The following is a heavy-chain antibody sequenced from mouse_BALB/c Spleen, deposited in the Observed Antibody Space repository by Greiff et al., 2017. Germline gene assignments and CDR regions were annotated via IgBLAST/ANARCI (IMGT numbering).Heavy chain of an antibody. CDR2: IYPGSGST. Sequence: VQLQQSGAELVKPGTSVKLSCKASGYNFTSYWINWVKLRPGQGLEWIGDIYPGSGSTNYNEKFKSKATLTVDTSSSTAYMQLSSLASEDSALYYCARLLRLPRYWYFDVWGAGTTVTVSS. V-gene: IGHV1-55*01. CDR3: ARLLRLPRYWYFDV. J-gene: IGHJ1*01. D-gene: IGHD1-2*01. CDR1: GYNFTSYW.